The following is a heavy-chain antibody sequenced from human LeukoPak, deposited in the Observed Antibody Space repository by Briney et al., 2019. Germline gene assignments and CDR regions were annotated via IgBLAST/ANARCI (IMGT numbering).Heavy chain of an antibody. CDR2: IYPGDSDT. J-gene: IGHJ1*01. V-gene: IGHV5-51*01. D-gene: IGHD4-17*01. Sequence: GESLKIPCKGSGCSFTSYWIGWVRQMPGKGLEWMGIIYPGDSDTRYSPSFQGQVTISADKSISTAYLQWSSLKASDTAMYYCARPPDYGLKYFQHWGQGTLVTVSS. CDR3: ARPPDYGLKYFQH. CDR1: GCSFTSYW.